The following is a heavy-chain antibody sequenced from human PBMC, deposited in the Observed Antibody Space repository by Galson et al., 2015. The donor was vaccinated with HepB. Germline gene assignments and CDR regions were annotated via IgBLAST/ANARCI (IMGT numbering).Heavy chain of an antibody. D-gene: IGHD1-26*01. CDR2: ISYDGSNK. V-gene: IGHV3-30*04. J-gene: IGHJ3*02. CDR3: ARDVGAKGYGAFDI. CDR1: GFTFSSYA. Sequence: SLRLSCAASGFTFSSYAMHWVRQAPGKGLEWVAVISYDGSNKYYADSVKGRFTISRDNSKNTLYLQMNSLRAEDTAVYYCARDVGAKGYGAFDIWGQGTMVTVSS.